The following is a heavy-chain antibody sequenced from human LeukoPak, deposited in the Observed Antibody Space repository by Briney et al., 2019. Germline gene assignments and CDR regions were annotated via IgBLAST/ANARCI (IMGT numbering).Heavy chain of an antibody. V-gene: IGHV4-59*01. Sequence: PSETLSLTCTVSGGSISSYYWSWIRQPPGKGLEWIGYIYYSGSTNYNPSLKSRVTISVDTSKNQFSLKLSSVTAADTAVYYCASSSHLGGYSYGLGIDYWGQGTLVTVSS. CDR2: IYYSGST. CDR3: ASSSHLGGYSYGLGIDY. D-gene: IGHD5-18*01. J-gene: IGHJ4*02. CDR1: GGSISSYY.